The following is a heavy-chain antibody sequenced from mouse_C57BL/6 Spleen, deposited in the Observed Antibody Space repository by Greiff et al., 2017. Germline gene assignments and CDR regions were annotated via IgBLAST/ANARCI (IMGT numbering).Heavy chain of an antibody. D-gene: IGHD2-4*01. Sequence: QVQLQQPGAELVKPGASVKLSCKASGYTFTSYWMHWVKQRPGQGLEWIGMIHPNSGSTNYNEKFKSKATLTVDKSSSTAYMQLSILTSEDSAVYYCARAYDYDGGRGFAYWGQGTLVTVSA. CDR1: GYTFTSYW. V-gene: IGHV1-64*01. CDR2: IHPNSGST. J-gene: IGHJ3*01. CDR3: ARAYDYDGGRGFAY.